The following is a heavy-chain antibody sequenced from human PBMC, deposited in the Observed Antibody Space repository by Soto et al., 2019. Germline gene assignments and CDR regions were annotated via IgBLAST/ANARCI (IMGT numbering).Heavy chain of an antibody. CDR2: IYYSASI. Sequence: QVQLQESGPGLVKPSETLSLSCTVSGGSVGSYYWSWIRQPPGKGLEWIGYIYYSASINYNPSLKSRVTISVDTSKNHFSLRLSSVTAADTAVYYCARASGSYGVFDYWGQGTLVTVSS. J-gene: IGHJ4*02. V-gene: IGHV4-59*02. D-gene: IGHD1-26*01. CDR1: GGSVGSYY. CDR3: ARASGSYGVFDY.